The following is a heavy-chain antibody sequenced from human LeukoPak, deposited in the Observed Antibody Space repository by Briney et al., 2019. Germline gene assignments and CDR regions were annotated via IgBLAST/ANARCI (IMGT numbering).Heavy chain of an antibody. CDR3: ARSVLATAGPDY. J-gene: IGHJ4*02. Sequence: GGSLRLSCAASGFTVSSNYMSWVRQAPGKGLEWVSVLYPGGYTYYADSVKGRFTISRDNSNNTLYLQMNGLRAEDTAVFYCARSVLATAGPDYWGQGTLVTVSS. CDR2: LYPGGYT. V-gene: IGHV3-66*01. D-gene: IGHD6-13*01. CDR1: GFTVSSNY.